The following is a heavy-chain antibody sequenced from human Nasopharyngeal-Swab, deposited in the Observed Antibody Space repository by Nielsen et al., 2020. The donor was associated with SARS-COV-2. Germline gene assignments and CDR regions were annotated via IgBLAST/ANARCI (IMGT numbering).Heavy chain of an antibody. CDR1: GFTFSSYS. CDR2: ISFGSSYI. V-gene: IGHV3-21*01. Sequence: GGSLRLSCAASGFTFSSYSMNWVRQAPGKGLEWVSSISFGSSYIYYADSVRGRFTISRDNAKNSLYLQMNSLRAEDTAVYYCVKHQGSSSDQWGQGTLVTVSS. CDR3: VKHQGSSSDQ. J-gene: IGHJ4*02.